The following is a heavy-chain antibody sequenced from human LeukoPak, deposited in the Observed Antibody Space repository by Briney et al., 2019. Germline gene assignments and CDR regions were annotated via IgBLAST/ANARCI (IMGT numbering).Heavy chain of an antibody. CDR2: ISYDGSNK. CDR3: ARDQDYDSSGYLAVN. Sequence: GGSLRLSCAASGFTFSSYAMHWVRQAPGKGLEWVAVISYDGSNKYYADSVKGRFTISRDNSKNMLYLQMNSLRAEDTAVYYCARDQDYDSSGYLAVNWGQGTLVTVSS. J-gene: IGHJ4*02. CDR1: GFTFSSYA. D-gene: IGHD3-22*01. V-gene: IGHV3-30-3*01.